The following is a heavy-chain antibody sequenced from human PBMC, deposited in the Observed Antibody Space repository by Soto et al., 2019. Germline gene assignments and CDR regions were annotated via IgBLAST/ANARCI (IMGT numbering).Heavy chain of an antibody. CDR2: IYWSGST. Sequence: PSETLSLTCTVSGGSMRRYYWSWIRPPPGKGLEWIGYIYWSGSTNYNPSLKSRVTMSVDTSNNQFSLKLNSVTAADTAVYYCARQRFGPLHGLVDGWGQGTTVTVSS. CDR3: ARQRFGPLHGLVDG. V-gene: IGHV4-59*01. J-gene: IGHJ6*02. CDR1: GGSMRRYY. D-gene: IGHD3-10*01.